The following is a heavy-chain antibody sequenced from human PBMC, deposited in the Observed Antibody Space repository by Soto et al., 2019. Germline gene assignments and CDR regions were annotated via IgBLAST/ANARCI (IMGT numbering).Heavy chain of an antibody. D-gene: IGHD3-22*01. J-gene: IGHJ4*02. CDR2: IVVGSGNT. V-gene: IGHV1-58*01. CDR3: AADYYDSSGYYHIYDY. Sequence: EASVKVSCKASGFTFTSSAVQWVRQARGQRLEWIGWIVVGSGNTNYAQKFQERVTITRDMSTSTAYMELSSLRSEDTAVYYCAADYYDSSGYYHIYDYWGQGTLVTVSS. CDR1: GFTFTSSA.